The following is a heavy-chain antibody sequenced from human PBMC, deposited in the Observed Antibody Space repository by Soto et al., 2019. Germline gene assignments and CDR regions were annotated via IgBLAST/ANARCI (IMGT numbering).Heavy chain of an antibody. Sequence: QITLKESGPTLVKPTQTLTLTCTFSGFSLSTSGVGVGWIRQPPGKALEWLALIYWDDNKRYSPSLMSRLTITKDPSXXQXVXXMPNTDRVHTATYYCAHRPQTAARPFRPRLDWFDPWGQGTLVTVSS. D-gene: IGHD6-6*01. CDR3: AHRPQTAARPFRPRLDWFDP. CDR2: IYWDDNK. CDR1: GFSLSTSGVG. V-gene: IGHV2-5*02. J-gene: IGHJ5*02.